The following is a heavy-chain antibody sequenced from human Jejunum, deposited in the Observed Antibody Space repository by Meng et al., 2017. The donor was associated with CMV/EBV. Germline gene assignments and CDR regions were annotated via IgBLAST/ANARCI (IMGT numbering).Heavy chain of an antibody. J-gene: IGHJ4*01. D-gene: IGHD1-26*01. Sequence: GSFVHWVRPAPGQGLEWLGWINPSSGGTNFARAFQGRVTVTRATSMRTVHMQLSGLKSDASAVYFCASTGASTTATQALDYWGQGTRVTVSS. CDR1: GSF. CDR2: INPSSGGT. V-gene: IGHV1-2*02. CDR3: ASTGASTTATQALDY.